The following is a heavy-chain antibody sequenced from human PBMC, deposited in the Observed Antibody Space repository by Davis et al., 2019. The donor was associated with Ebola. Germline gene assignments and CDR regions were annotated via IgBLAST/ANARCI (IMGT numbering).Heavy chain of an antibody. D-gene: IGHD4-11*01. Sequence: ASVKVSCKASGYTFTGYYMHWVRQAPGQGLEWMGWINPNSGGTNYAQKFQDRVTLTRDTSTSTAYMELRSLTSDDTAVYHCAREKLQPGYGMDVWGLGTTVTVSS. CDR1: GYTFTGYY. CDR3: AREKLQPGYGMDV. J-gene: IGHJ6*02. CDR2: INPNSGGT. V-gene: IGHV1-2*02.